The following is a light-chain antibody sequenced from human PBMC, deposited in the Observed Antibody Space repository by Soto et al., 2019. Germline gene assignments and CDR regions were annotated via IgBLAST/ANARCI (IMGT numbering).Light chain of an antibody. V-gene: IGLV2-14*01. J-gene: IGLJ1*01. CDR3: NSYTSTNTWV. CDR1: SSDFGSYNY. CDR2: EVS. Sequence: QSAPTQPASVSGSPGQSITISCTGTSSDFGSYNYVSWYQQHPGKAPKLMIYEVSNRPSGVSNRFSGSKSGNTASLTISGLQAEDEADYYCNSYTSTNTWVFGTGTKLTVL.